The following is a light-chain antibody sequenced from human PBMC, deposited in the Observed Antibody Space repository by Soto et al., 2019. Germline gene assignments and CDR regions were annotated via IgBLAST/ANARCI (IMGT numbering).Light chain of an antibody. CDR2: EVS. J-gene: IGLJ2*01. CDR1: SSDVGGYNY. V-gene: IGLV2-8*01. Sequence: QSALTQPPSASGSPGQSVTISCTGTSSDVGGYNYVSWYQQHPGKAPKLMIYEVSNRPSGVPDRFSGSKSGNTASLTVSGLQAEDEADYYCSSYAGSNTVVFGGGTKLTLL. CDR3: SSYAGSNTVV.